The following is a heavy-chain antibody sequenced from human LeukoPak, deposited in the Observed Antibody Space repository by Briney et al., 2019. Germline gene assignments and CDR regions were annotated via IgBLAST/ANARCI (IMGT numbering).Heavy chain of an antibody. CDR1: GGSISLSYYY. D-gene: IGHD3-22*01. Sequence: PSETLSLTCSVSGGSISLSYYYWGWIRQPPGKGLEWIGSIYHSGSTYYNPSLKSRVTISVDTSKNQFSLKLSSATAADTAVYYCARDTVSSSYYYDSSGYYYWGQGTLVTVSS. CDR3: ARDTVSSSYYYDSSGYYY. CDR2: IYHSGST. V-gene: IGHV4-39*07. J-gene: IGHJ4*02.